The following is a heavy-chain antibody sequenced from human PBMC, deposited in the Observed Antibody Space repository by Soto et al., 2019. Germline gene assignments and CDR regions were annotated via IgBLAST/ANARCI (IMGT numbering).Heavy chain of an antibody. CDR2: ISYDGSKQ. CDR1: GFTFSSSG. CDR3: AKESSSGSYRTANY. D-gene: IGHD6-19*01. J-gene: IGHJ4*02. V-gene: IGHV3-30*18. Sequence: QVQLVESGGGVVQPGRSLRLSCAASGFTFSSSGMHWVRQAPGKVLEWVGVISYDGSKQSYGDSVKGRFTISRDNSENTMYLQMNSLRPEDTAVYFCAKESSSGSYRTANYWGQGTLVTVSS.